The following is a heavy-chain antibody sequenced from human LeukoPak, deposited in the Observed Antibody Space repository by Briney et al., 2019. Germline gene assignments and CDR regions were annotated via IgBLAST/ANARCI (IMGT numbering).Heavy chain of an antibody. J-gene: IGHJ5*02. V-gene: IGHV4-34*01. CDR2: INHSGST. Sequence: SETLSLTCAVYGGSFSGYYWSWIRQPPGKGLEWIGEINHSGSTNYNPSLKSRVTTSVDTSKNQFSLKLSSVTAADTAVYYCASHIAAARWYNWFDPWGQGTLVTVSS. CDR1: GGSFSGYY. D-gene: IGHD6-13*01. CDR3: ASHIAAARWYNWFDP.